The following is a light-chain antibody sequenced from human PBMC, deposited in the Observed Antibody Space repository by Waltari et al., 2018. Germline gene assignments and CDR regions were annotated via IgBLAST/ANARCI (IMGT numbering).Light chain of an antibody. CDR3: CSYAGSTSVL. Sequence: QSALTQPASVSGSPGQSITIPCTGTSSDFGSYNIVSWYQHTPGKAPKLMIYEGTKRPSGVSYRFSASKSGNTASLTISGLQAEDEADYYCCSYAGSTSVLFGGGTKVTVL. CDR2: EGT. J-gene: IGLJ2*01. CDR1: SSDFGSYNI. V-gene: IGLV2-23*01.